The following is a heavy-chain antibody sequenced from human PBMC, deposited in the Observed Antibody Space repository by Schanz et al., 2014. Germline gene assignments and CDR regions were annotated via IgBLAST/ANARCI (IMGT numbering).Heavy chain of an antibody. V-gene: IGHV1-8*01. CDR1: GYTFTSHG. CDR2: MNPNSGNT. J-gene: IGHJ3*02. CDR3: ARGTMPGTFDI. D-gene: IGHD1-1*01. Sequence: QVQLVQSGAEVKKPGASVKVSCKASGYTFTSHGISWVRQAPGQGLEWLGWMNPNSGNTGYAQKFQGRLTMTRDTSTSTVYMELSSLRYEDTALYYCARGTMPGTFDIWGQGTMVTVSS.